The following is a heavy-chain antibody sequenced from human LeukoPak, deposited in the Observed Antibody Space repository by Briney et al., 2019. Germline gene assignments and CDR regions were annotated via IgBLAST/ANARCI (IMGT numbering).Heavy chain of an antibody. D-gene: IGHD4-17*01. CDR2: ISWNSGSI. V-gene: IGHV3-9*03. Sequence: GGSLRLSCAASGFTFDDYAMHWVRQAPGKGLGWVSGISWNSGSIGYADSVKGRFTISRDNAKNSLYLQMNSLRAEDMALYYCAKGITSPVTPYFDYWGQGTLVTVSS. CDR3: AKGITSPVTPYFDY. J-gene: IGHJ4*02. CDR1: GFTFDDYA.